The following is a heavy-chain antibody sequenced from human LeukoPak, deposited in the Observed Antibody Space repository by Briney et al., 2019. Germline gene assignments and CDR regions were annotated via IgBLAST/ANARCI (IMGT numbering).Heavy chain of an antibody. CDR3: ARDRRGSAAVFDS. CDR2: ISPGGGNT. CDR1: GFTFSDYG. D-gene: IGHD6-13*01. V-gene: IGHV3-23*01. Sequence: GGSLRLSCATSGFTFSDYGMSWVRQAPGKGLEWVSAISPGGGNTYYADSVKGRCTPSRGNSKNTLYLQMNSLRAEDTAVYFCARDRRGSAAVFDSWGQGTLVTVSS. J-gene: IGHJ4*02.